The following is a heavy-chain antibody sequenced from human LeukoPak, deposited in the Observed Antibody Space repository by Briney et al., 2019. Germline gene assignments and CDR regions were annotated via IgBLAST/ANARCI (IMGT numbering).Heavy chain of an antibody. CDR2: ITGSGGNT. Sequence: GGSLRLSCAASGFTFSNYAMSWVRHAPGKGLEWVSAITGSGGNTYYADSVKGRFTISRDNSKNTLYLQMNSLRADGTAVYYCAKWGDYDVLTGYYVSDYWGQETLVTVSS. CDR1: GFTFSNYA. CDR3: AKWGDYDVLTGYYVSDY. V-gene: IGHV3-23*01. J-gene: IGHJ4*02. D-gene: IGHD3-9*01.